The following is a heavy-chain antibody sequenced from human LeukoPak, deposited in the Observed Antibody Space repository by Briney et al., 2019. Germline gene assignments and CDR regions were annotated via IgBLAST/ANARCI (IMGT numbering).Heavy chain of an antibody. CDR1: GGSFSGYY. J-gene: IGHJ4*02. CDR3: ASYEYSSSPVDY. CDR2: INHSGST. D-gene: IGHD6-6*01. Sequence: SETLSLTCAVCGGSFSGYYWSWIRQPPGKGLEWIGEINHSGSTNYNPSLKSRVTISVDTSKNQFSLKLSSVTAADTAVYYCASYEYSSSPVDYWGQGTLVTVSS. V-gene: IGHV4-34*01.